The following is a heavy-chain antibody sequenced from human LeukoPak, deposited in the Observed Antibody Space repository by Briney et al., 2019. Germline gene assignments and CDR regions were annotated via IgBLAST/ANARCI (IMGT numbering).Heavy chain of an antibody. Sequence: GGSLSLSCAASGFTLSNYGIHWVRQAPGKGLVWVSHIHNDGTNTTYAASVKGRFTISRDNAKNTVYLDMTGLSGEDTAVYYCARDFYGRYCTGGSCYYRNWFDPWGQGTQVTVSS. CDR3: ARDFYGRYCTGGSCYYRNWFDP. D-gene: IGHD2-15*01. CDR1: GFTLSNYG. J-gene: IGHJ5*02. CDR2: IHNDGTNT. V-gene: IGHV3-74*03.